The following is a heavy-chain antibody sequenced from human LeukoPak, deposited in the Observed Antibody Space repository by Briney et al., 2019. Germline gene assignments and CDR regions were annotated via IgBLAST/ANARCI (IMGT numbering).Heavy chain of an antibody. CDR1: GATFSSYS. V-gene: IGHV1-69*06. Sequence: GASVKVSCTASGATFSSYSIAWVRQAPAPGLEWVRVILPFFGSTNYAQKFQGRVTITADKSTSTAYMELSSLRSEDTAVYYCATPPTGTTTTGEFYFDSWGQGTLVTVGS. D-gene: IGHD1-1*01. CDR3: ATPPTGTTTTGEFYFDS. J-gene: IGHJ4*02. CDR2: ILPFFGST.